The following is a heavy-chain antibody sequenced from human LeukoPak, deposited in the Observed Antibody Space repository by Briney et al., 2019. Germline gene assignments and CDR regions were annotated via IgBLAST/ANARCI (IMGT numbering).Heavy chain of an antibody. CDR2: IYYSGST. D-gene: IGHD2-15*01. CDR1: GGSISSGGYY. CDR3: ARLVCGGGSCPAEFDY. Sequence: PSQTLSLTCTVSGGSISSGGYYWSWIRQHPGKGLEWIGYIYYSGSTYYNPSLNNRVTIFIDMSKNQFSLRLNSVTATDTAVYYCARLVCGGGSCPAEFDYWGQGTLVTVSS. J-gene: IGHJ4*02. V-gene: IGHV4-31*03.